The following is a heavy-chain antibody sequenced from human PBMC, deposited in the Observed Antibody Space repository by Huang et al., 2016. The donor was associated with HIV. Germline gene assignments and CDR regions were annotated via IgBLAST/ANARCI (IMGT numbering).Heavy chain of an antibody. J-gene: IGHJ3*02. CDR2: SDPEAGET. Sequence: QVQLVESGAELKKPGASVRVSCKVSGYTVSELSLHWGRQAPEKGLAWRGSSDPEAGETIYAQRLQGRVTMTEDTSTDTAYMELSSLRHEETAVYYGATSTPDVGAGVLRSAFDIWGQGTMVTVSS. CDR1: GYTVSELS. V-gene: IGHV1-24*01. D-gene: IGHD2-15*01. CDR3: ATSTPDVGAGVLRSAFDI.